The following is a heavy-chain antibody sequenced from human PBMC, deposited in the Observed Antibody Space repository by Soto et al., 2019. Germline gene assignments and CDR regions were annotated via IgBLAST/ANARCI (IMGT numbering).Heavy chain of an antibody. V-gene: IGHV3-48*01. J-gene: IGHJ4*02. D-gene: IGHD3-22*01. CDR1: GFTFGSYS. CDR2: ISSSSSTI. CDR3: ARDLRSITMIVVGPRSPIHIE. Sequence: GGSLRLSCAASGFTFGSYSMNWVRQAPGKGLEWVSYISSSSSTIYYADSVKDRFTISRDNAKNTLYLQMNSLRAEDTAVYYCARDLRSITMIVVGPRSPIHIEWGQGTLVTVSS.